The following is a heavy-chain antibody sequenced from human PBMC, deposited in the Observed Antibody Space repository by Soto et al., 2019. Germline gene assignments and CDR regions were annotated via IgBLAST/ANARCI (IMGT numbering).Heavy chain of an antibody. CDR2: ITPNSGLT. J-gene: IGHJ6*02. CDR3: ARDNGGLRYFDSTLYYYGMDV. CDR1: GGTFSSYT. Sequence: GASVKVSCKASGGTFSSYTISWVRQAPGQGLEWMGRITPNSGLTNYAQKFQGWVTMTRDTSMSTAYMELSRLRSDDTAVYYCARDNGGLRYFDSTLYYYGMDVWGQGTTVTVSS. V-gene: IGHV1-69*04. D-gene: IGHD3-9*01.